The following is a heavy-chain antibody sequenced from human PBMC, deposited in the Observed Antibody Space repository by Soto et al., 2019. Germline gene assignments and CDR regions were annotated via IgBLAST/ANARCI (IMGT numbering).Heavy chain of an antibody. CDR2: IFSNDEK. CDR1: GFSLSNARMG. Sequence: QVTLKESGPVLVKPTETLTLTCTVSGFSLSNARMGVSWIRQPPGKALEWLAHIFSNDEKSYSTSLKSRLTRPRXTSKSQLVLTMTNMDPVDTATYYCARIPGEEGFDPWGQGTLVTVSS. D-gene: IGHD1-26*01. J-gene: IGHJ5*02. CDR3: ARIPGEEGFDP. V-gene: IGHV2-26*01.